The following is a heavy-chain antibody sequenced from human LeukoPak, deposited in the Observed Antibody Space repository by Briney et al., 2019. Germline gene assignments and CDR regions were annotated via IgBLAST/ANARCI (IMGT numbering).Heavy chain of an antibody. V-gene: IGHV4-31*03. Sequence: SETLSLTCTVSGGPISSSSYYWSWIRQHPGKGLEWIGYIYYSGSTYYNPSLKSRVTISVDTSKNQFSLKLSSVTAADTAVYYCAGDSSGYYYKIDYWGQGTLVTVSS. J-gene: IGHJ4*02. CDR2: IYYSGST. CDR1: GGPISSSSYY. CDR3: AGDSSGYYYKIDY. D-gene: IGHD3-22*01.